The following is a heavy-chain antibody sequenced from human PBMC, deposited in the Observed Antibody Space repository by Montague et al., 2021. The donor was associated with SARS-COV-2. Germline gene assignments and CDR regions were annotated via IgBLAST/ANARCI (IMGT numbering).Heavy chain of an antibody. Sequence: SETLSLTCSVSGGSITTYYWSWVRQPAGKGLEWIGRLSTSGSTNXNPSLKSRVTISLDTSKNQVSLKLSSVTAADTAVYYCARDASSANSPANNWFDSWGQGTLVTVSS. CDR1: GGSITTYY. J-gene: IGHJ5*01. D-gene: IGHD4/OR15-4a*01. V-gene: IGHV4-4*07. CDR3: ARDASSANSPANNWFDS. CDR2: LSTSGST.